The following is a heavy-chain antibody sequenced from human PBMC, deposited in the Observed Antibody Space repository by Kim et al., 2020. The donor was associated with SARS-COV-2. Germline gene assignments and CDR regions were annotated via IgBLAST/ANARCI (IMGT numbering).Heavy chain of an antibody. D-gene: IGHD1-26*01. J-gene: IGHJ3*02. CDR2: ICYYGSNK. Sequence: GGSLRLSCAASGFTFSSYGMHWVRQAPGKGLEWVAVICYYGSNKYYADSVKGRFTFSRDNSKNTLYLQMNSLRAEDTAVYYCEKDRGSYYRNDAFDIWGQGTMVTVSS. V-gene: IGHV3-33*06. CDR3: EKDRGSYYRNDAFDI. CDR1: GFTFSSYG.